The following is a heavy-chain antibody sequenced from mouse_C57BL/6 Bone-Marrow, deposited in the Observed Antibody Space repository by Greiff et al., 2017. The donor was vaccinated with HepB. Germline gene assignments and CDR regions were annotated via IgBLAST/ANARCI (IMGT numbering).Heavy chain of an antibody. CDR1: GYTFTSYW. CDR3: ASSPFLRRN. D-gene: IGHD2-12*01. J-gene: IGHJ2*01. Sequence: QVHVKQPGAELVKPGASVKLSCKASGYTFTSYWMHWVKQRPGQGLEWIGMIHPNSGSTNYNEKFKSKATLTVDKSSSTAYMQLSSLTSEDSAVYYCASSPFLRRNWGQGTTLTVSS. CDR2: IHPNSGST. V-gene: IGHV1-64*01.